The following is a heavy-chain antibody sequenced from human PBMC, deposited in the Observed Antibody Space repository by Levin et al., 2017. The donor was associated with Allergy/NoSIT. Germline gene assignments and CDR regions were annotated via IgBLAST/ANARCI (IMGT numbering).Heavy chain of an antibody. D-gene: IGHD2-15*01. CDR1: GDSISSISTSTYY. V-gene: IGHV4-39*07. Sequence: PSETLSLTCTVSGDSISSISTSTYYWGWLRRPPGKGLEWIGSVYYGGNTYYNPSLKSRAIISVESSPETSKNQFSLRLTSATSADTAVYYCAREFCSGGSCFRNWYFDVWGRGTLVSVSS. CDR3: AREFCSGGSCFRNWYFDV. CDR2: VYYGGNT. J-gene: IGHJ2*01.